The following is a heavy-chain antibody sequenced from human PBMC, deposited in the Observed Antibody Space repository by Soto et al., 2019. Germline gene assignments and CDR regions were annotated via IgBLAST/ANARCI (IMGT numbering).Heavy chain of an antibody. CDR1: GFTFSSYA. V-gene: IGHV3-23*01. CDR2: LSHTSTNI. CDR3: AKLAGEQWMFEY. J-gene: IGHJ4*02. Sequence: EVHLLESGGGLVQPGGSLRLSCAASGFTFSSYAMSWFRQAPGKGLQWVSALSHTSTNIFYADSVKGRFTISRDNSKNTMSLHMNILRAEDTAIYYCAKLAGEQWMFEYWGQGILVTVYS. D-gene: IGHD6-19*01.